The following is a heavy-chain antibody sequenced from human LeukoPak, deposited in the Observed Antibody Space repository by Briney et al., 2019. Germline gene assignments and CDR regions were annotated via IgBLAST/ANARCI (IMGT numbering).Heavy chain of an antibody. V-gene: IGHV3-30*18. Sequence: GGSLRLSCAASGFTFSSYGMHWDRQAPGKGLEWVAVISFDGSNKYYADSVKGRFTISRDNSKNTLYLQMNSLRAEDTAVYYCAKVWFGELSPPDYWGQGTLVTVSS. D-gene: IGHD3-10*01. J-gene: IGHJ4*02. CDR3: AKVWFGELSPPDY. CDR2: ISFDGSNK. CDR1: GFTFSSYG.